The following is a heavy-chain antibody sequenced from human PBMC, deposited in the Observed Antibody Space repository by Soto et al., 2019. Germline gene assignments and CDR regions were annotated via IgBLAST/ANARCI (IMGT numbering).Heavy chain of an antibody. D-gene: IGHD5-18*01. J-gene: IGHJ4*02. V-gene: IGHV4-39*01. CDR2: IYYSGST. CDR3: ARRGYSYGFYFDY. Sequence: SETLSLTCTVSGGSISSSSYYWGWIRQPPGKGLEWIGSIYYSGSTYYNPSLKSRVTISVDTSKNQFSLKLSSVTAADTAVYYCARRGYSYGFYFDYWGQGTLVTVSS. CDR1: GGSISSSSYY.